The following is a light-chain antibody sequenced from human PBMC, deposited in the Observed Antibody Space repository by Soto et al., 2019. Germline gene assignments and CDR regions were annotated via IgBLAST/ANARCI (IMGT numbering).Light chain of an antibody. CDR2: EVN. Sequence: QSALTQPASVSGSPGQSITISCTGTSSNVGSYKLVSWYQQHPGKAPKLMIFEVNKRPSGVSNRFSGSKSGNTASLTISGLKVEDESAYYCCSSVGSPTYFFGPGTKLTVL. CDR1: SSNVGSYKL. V-gene: IGLV2-23*02. CDR3: CSSVGSPTYF. J-gene: IGLJ1*01.